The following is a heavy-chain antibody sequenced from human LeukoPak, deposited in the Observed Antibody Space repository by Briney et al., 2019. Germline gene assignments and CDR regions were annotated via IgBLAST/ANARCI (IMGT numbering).Heavy chain of an antibody. Sequence: GASVKVSCKASGYTFTSYGISWVRQAPGQGLEWMGWISAYNGNTNYAQRLQGRVTMTTDTSTSTAYMELRSLRSDDTAVYYCARFRAGVGEPYGDYWGQGTLVTVSS. CDR1: GYTFTSYG. J-gene: IGHJ4*02. D-gene: IGHD3-10*01. CDR2: ISAYNGNT. V-gene: IGHV1-18*01. CDR3: ARFRAGVGEPYGDY.